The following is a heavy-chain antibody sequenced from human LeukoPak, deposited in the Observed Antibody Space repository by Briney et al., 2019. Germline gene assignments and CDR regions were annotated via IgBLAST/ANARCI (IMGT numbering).Heavy chain of an antibody. CDR1: GGSISSGDYP. CDR2: IFHTGHT. CDR3: ARGFYGSGSQFDY. V-gene: IGHV4-30-2*01. J-gene: IGHJ4*02. Sequence: PSQTLSLTCAVSGGSISSGDYPWSWIRQPPGKGLEWIGYIFHTGHTSCNPSLKSRVTISVDMSKNQLSLKLSSVTAADTAVYYCARGFYGSGSQFDYWGQGTLVTVSS. D-gene: IGHD3-10*01.